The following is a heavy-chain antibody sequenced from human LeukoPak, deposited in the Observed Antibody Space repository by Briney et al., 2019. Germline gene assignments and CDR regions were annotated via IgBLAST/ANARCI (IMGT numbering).Heavy chain of an antibody. J-gene: IGHJ4*02. CDR3: ARDNGYKFYF. CDR2: INTFGTSA. D-gene: IGHD5-24*01. V-gene: IGHV3-74*01. CDR1: GFTFSSYW. Sequence: GGSLRLSCAVSGFTFSSYWMNWVRQVPGKGLVWVSHINTFGTSATYADSVKGRFTISRDNAKNTLYLQMNSLRVEDTAVYYCARDNGYKFYFWGQGTLGPVSS.